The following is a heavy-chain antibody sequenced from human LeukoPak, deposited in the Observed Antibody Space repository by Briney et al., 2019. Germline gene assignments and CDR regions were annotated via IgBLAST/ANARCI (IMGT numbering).Heavy chain of an antibody. CDR3: TTEID. CDR2: IKSKPDGGTT. D-gene: IGHD2/OR15-2a*01. V-gene: IGHV3-15*07. Sequence: PGGSLRLSCAASGFTFSSYWMHWVRQAPGKGLVWVSRIKSKPDGGTTDYGAPVKGRFTISRDDSKNTLYLQMSSLKTDDTAVYYCTTEIDWGQGTLVTVSS. CDR1: GFTFSSYW. J-gene: IGHJ4*02.